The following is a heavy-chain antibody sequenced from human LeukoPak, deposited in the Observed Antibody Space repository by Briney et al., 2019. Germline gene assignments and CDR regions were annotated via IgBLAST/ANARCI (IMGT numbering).Heavy chain of an antibody. D-gene: IGHD1-1*01. CDR2: ISGSGGST. CDR3: VKVDYRNTWNGRFDP. J-gene: IGHJ5*02. CDR1: GFTFSSYA. V-gene: IGHV3-23*01. Sequence: HSGGSLRLSCAASGFTFSSYAMSWVRQAPGKGLEWVSAISGSGGSTYYADSVKGRFTISRDNSKNTLYLQMNSLSVEDTALYYCVKVDYRNTWNGRFDPWGQGTQVIVSS.